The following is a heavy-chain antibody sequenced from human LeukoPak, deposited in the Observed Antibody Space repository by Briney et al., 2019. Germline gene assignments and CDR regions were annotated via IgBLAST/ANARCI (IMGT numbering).Heavy chain of an antibody. V-gene: IGHV4-59*12. J-gene: IGHJ6*02. CDR2: IYYSGST. CDR3: ARGRDPRYSYGPFPPPGTYGMDV. D-gene: IGHD5-18*01. Sequence: SETLSLTCTVSGGSISSYYWSWIRQPPGKGLEWIGYIYYSGSTNYNPSLKSRVTISVDTSKNQFSLKLSSVTAADTAVYYCARGRDPRYSYGPFPPPGTYGMDVWGQGTTVTVSS. CDR1: GGSISSYY.